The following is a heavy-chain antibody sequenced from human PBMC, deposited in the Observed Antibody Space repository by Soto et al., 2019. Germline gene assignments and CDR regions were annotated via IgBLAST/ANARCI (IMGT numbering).Heavy chain of an antibody. V-gene: IGHV3-49*03. CDR2: IRSKAYGGTT. CDR1: GFTFGDYA. D-gene: IGHD2-15*01. J-gene: IGHJ4*02. CDR3: TRGRGSGGSVF. Sequence: EVQLVESGGGLVQPGRSLRLSCTASGFTFGDYAMSWFRQAPGKGLEWVGFIRSKAYGGTTEYAASVKGRFTISRDDSKSIAYLQMNSLKTEDTVVYHCTRGRGSGGSVFWGQGTLVTVSS.